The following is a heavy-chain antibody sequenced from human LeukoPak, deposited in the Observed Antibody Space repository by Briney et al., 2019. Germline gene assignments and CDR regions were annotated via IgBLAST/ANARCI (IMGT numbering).Heavy chain of an antibody. D-gene: IGHD2-2*01. V-gene: IGHV4-34*01. CDR1: GGSFSGYY. CDR2: INHSGST. J-gene: IGHJ4*02. CDR3: AREVVRYCSSTSCYRVGYYFDY. Sequence: SETLSLTCAVYGGSFSGYYWSWIRQPPGKGLEWIGEINHSGSTNYNPSLKSRVTISVDTSKNRFSLKLSSVTAADTAVYYCAREVVRYCSSTSCYRVGYYFDYWGQGTLVTVSS.